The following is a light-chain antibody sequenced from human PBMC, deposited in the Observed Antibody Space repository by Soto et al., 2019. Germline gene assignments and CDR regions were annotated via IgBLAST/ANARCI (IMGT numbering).Light chain of an antibody. J-gene: IGKJ1*01. V-gene: IGKV2-30*02. CDR3: MQRTPWPRT. CDR2: RVS. Sequence: DVVMTQSPLSLPVTLGQPASISCRSSQSLVHSDGNTYLNWFQQRPGQSPRRLIYRVSNRDSGVPDRLSGSGSGTDFTPKISRVEAEDVRVYYSMQRTPWPRTFGQGTKVEIK. CDR1: QSLVHSDGNTY.